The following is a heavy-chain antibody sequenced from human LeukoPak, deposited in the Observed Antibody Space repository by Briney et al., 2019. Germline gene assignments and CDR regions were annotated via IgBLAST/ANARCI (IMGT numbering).Heavy chain of an antibody. Sequence: SETMSLTCAVYGGSFSGYYWSWIRQPPGKGLEWIGEINHSGSTNYNPSLKSRVTISVDTSKNQFSLKLSSVTAADTAVYYCARGYYYDSSGYDYWGQGTLVTVSS. V-gene: IGHV4-34*01. J-gene: IGHJ4*02. CDR2: INHSGST. CDR3: ARGYYYDSSGYDY. D-gene: IGHD3-22*01. CDR1: GGSFSGYY.